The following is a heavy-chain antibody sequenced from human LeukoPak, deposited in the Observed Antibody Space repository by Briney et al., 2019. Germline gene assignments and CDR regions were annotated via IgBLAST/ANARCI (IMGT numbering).Heavy chain of an antibody. CDR1: GGSISSGSNY. J-gene: IGHJ6*03. CDR2: IHNTGRT. V-gene: IGHV4-31*03. Sequence: SQTLSLTCTVSGGSISSGSNYWGWIRQQPGKGLEWIGYIHNTGRTDYNPSLKSRVIISVATSKNRFSLRLSSVTAADTALYYCARKNDYGDSYYMDVWGKGTTVTVSS. D-gene: IGHD4-17*01. CDR3: ARKNDYGDSYYMDV.